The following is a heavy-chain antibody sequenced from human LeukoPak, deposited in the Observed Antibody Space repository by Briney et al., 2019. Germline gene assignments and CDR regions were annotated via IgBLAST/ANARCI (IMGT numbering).Heavy chain of an antibody. CDR2: ISWNSGSI. J-gene: IGHJ2*01. CDR1: GFTFDDYA. Sequence: PGRSLRLSCAASGFTFDDYAMHWVRQAPGKGLEWVSGISWNSGSIGYADSVKGRFTISRDNAKNSLYLQMNSLRAEDTALYYCAKDIAAAGTGWYFDLWGRGILVTVSS. D-gene: IGHD6-13*01. V-gene: IGHV3-9*01. CDR3: AKDIAAAGTGWYFDL.